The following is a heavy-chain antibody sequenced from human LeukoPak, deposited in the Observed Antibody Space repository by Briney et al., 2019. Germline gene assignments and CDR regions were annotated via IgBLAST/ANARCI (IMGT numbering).Heavy chain of an antibody. CDR2: IRYDGSNK. CDR1: GFTFSSYG. D-gene: IGHD4-17*01. CDR3: ARDHDYGDYNAFDY. Sequence: GGSLRLSCAASGFTFSSYGMHWVRQAPGKGLEWVAFIRYDGSNKYYADSVKGRFTISRDNSKNTLYLQMNSLRAEDTAVYYCARDHDYGDYNAFDYWGQGTLVTVSS. V-gene: IGHV3-30*02. J-gene: IGHJ4*02.